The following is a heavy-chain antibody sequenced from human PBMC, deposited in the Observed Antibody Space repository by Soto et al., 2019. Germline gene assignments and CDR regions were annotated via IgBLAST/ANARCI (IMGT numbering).Heavy chain of an antibody. CDR1: GDCINSIYH. CDR3: ARGHITLMELVSYYFDY. CDR2: IYHSGTT. Sequence: SETLSLTCAVSGDCINSIYHWAWSRQPPGRGLEWVASIYHSGTTYYNPSLKSRVTISVDTFKNQFSLNLRSVTAADTAVYYCARGHITLMELVSYYFDYWRQGSLVRVS. D-gene: IGHD3-22*01. V-gene: IGHV4-38-2*01. J-gene: IGHJ4*02.